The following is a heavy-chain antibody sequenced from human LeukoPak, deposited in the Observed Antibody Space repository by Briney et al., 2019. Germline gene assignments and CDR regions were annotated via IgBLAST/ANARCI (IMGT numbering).Heavy chain of an antibody. CDR3: ARGHPHYYDSSGYVF. V-gene: IGHV7-4-1*02. Sequence: ASVKVSCKASGYTFTSYAMNWVRQAPGQGLEWMGLINTNTGNPTYAQGFTGRFVFSLDTSVSTAYLQISSLKAEDTAVYYCARGHPHYYDSSGYVFWGQGKMVTVSS. D-gene: IGHD3-22*01. CDR2: INTNTGNP. J-gene: IGHJ3*01. CDR1: GYTFTSYA.